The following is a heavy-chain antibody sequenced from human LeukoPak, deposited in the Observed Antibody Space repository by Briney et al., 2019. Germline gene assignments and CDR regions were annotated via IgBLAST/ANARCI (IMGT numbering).Heavy chain of an antibody. V-gene: IGHV4-59*11. CDR1: GASMSNHY. CDR2: IYDSETT. D-gene: IGHD6-13*01. Sequence: KASETLSLTCTVSGASMSNHYWSWIRQPPGKGLEWIGYIYDSETTNYNPSLKSRVTMSVDTSKNQFFLNLSSVTAADTALYYCASRPSGSTWYGVFDYWSRGTLVTLSS. J-gene: IGHJ4*02. CDR3: ASRPSGSTWYGVFDY.